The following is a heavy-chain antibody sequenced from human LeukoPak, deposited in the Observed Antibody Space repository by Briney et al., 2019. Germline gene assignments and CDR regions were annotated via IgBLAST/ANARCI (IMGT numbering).Heavy chain of an antibody. Sequence: GGSLRLSCAASGFTFRSYAMTWVRQAPGKGLEWVSAISGSGGSTYYADSVKGRFTISRDNSKNTLYLQMNSLRAEDTAVYYCAKDPMGELIYWGQGTLVTVSS. V-gene: IGHV3-23*01. D-gene: IGHD3-16*01. CDR2: ISGSGGST. CDR1: GFTFRSYA. J-gene: IGHJ4*02. CDR3: AKDPMGELIY.